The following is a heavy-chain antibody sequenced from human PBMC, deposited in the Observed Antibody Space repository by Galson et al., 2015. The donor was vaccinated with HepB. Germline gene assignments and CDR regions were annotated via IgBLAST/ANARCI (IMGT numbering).Heavy chain of an antibody. Sequence: TLSLTCAVSGGSIAGGPYSWSWIRQPPGGGLEWIGYIYDTGRTYYKPSLKSRVTISVDRSKDQFSLKLSSVTAADTAVYYCARDHRLLLDPWGQGILVTVSS. V-gene: IGHV4-30-2*01. CDR1: GGSIAGGPYS. D-gene: IGHD2/OR15-2a*01. CDR2: IYDTGRT. CDR3: ARDHRLLLDP. J-gene: IGHJ5*02.